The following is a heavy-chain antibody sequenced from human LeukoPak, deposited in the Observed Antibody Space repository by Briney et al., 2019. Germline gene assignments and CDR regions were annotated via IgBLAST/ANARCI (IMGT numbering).Heavy chain of an antibody. CDR3: ARVSPWDGGFWSGYPYYYYYMDV. J-gene: IGHJ6*03. Sequence: ASVKVSCKASGYTFTSYDTNWVRQATGQGLEWMGWMNPNSGNTGYAQKFQGRVTITRNTSISTAYMELSSLRSEDTAVYYCARVSPWDGGFWSGYPYYYYYMDVWGKGTTVTVSS. CDR1: GYTFTSYD. CDR2: MNPNSGNT. V-gene: IGHV1-8*03. D-gene: IGHD3-3*01.